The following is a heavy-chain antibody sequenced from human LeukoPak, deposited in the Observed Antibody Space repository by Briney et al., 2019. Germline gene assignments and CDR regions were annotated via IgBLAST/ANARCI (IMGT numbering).Heavy chain of an antibody. J-gene: IGHJ4*02. Sequence: GGSLRLSCAASGFTFSSYEMNWVRQAPGKGLEWVSYISSSGSTIYYADSVKGRFTISRDNAKNSLYLQMNSLRAEDTAVYYCARDQRRITMVRGSLGGDYWGQGTLVTVSS. CDR1: GFTFSSYE. V-gene: IGHV3-48*03. D-gene: IGHD3-10*01. CDR2: ISSSGSTI. CDR3: ARDQRRITMVRGSLGGDY.